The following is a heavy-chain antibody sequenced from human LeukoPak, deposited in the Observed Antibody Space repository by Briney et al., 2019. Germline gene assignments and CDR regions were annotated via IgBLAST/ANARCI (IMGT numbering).Heavy chain of an antibody. CDR2: IYYSGST. V-gene: IGHV4-59*01. D-gene: IGHD6-13*01. Sequence: SGTLSLTCTVSGGSISNDYWSWIRQPPGKGLEWIGYIYYSGSTNYNPSLKSRVTISVDTSKNQFSLKLTSVTAADTAVYYCARYQQLRAFDIWGQGTLVTVSS. J-gene: IGHJ3*02. CDR3: ARYQQLRAFDI. CDR1: GGSISNDY.